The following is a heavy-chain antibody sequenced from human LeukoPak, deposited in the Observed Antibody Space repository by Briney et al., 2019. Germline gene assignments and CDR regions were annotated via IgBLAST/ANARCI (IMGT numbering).Heavy chain of an antibody. CDR2: ISSSGSTI. V-gene: IGHV3-11*01. J-gene: IGHJ4*02. CDR3: ARASRAMVRGVIPLI. CDR1: GFTFSDYY. D-gene: IGHD3-10*01. Sequence: GSLRLSCAASGFTFSDYYMSWIRQAPGKGLEWVSYISSSGSTIYYADSVKGRFTISRDNAKNSLYVQMNSLRAEDTAVYYCARASRAMVRGVIPLIWGQGTLVTVSS.